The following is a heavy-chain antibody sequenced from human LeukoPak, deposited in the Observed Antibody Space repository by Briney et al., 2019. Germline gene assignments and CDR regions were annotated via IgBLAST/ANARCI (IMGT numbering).Heavy chain of an antibody. CDR3: ARAGAAAGTFATYYYYGMDV. J-gene: IGHJ6*02. CDR2: IYYSGST. CDR1: GGSISSYY. D-gene: IGHD6-13*01. Sequence: SETLSLTCTVSGGSISSYYWSWIRQPPGKGLEWIGYIYYSGSTNYNPSLKSRVTISVDTSKNQFSLKLSSVTAADTAVHYCARAGAAAGTFATYYYYGMDVWGQGTTVTVSS. V-gene: IGHV4-59*01.